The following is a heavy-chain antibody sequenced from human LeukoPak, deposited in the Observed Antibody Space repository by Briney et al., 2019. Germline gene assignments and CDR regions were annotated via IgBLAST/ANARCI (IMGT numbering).Heavy chain of an antibody. Sequence: PGRSLRLSCAASGFTFSSYAMHWVRQAPGKGLEWVAVISYDGSNKYYADSVKGRFTISRDNSKNTLYLHMNSLRAEDTAVYYCATYCSGGSCYPLGAFDIWGQGTMVTVSS. D-gene: IGHD2-15*01. CDR2: ISYDGSNK. CDR1: GFTFSSYA. V-gene: IGHV3-30-3*01. CDR3: ATYCSGGSCYPLGAFDI. J-gene: IGHJ3*02.